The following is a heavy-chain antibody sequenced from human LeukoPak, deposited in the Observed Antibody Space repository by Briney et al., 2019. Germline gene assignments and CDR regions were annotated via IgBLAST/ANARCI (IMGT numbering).Heavy chain of an antibody. CDR2: IYNSGST. Sequence: PSETLSLTCTVSGGSISSHYWSWIRQSPGRGLEWIGYIYNSGSTNYNPSLKSRVTISVDTSNNQFSLKLSSVTAADTAVYYCARVSAAPGTYYYYGMDVWGQGTTVTVSS. CDR3: ARVSAAPGTYYYYGMDV. V-gene: IGHV4-59*11. J-gene: IGHJ6*02. CDR1: GGSISSHY. D-gene: IGHD6-13*01.